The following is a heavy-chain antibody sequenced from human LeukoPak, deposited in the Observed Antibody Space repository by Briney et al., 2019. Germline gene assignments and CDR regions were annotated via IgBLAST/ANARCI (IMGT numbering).Heavy chain of an antibody. V-gene: IGHV3-21*01. CDR1: GFIFSSYN. CDR2: ISNGGGYI. CDR3: ARAGLYSGSGLDY. Sequence: RGSLRLSCAASGFIFSSYNMNWVRQAPGKGLEWVSSISNGGGYIYYEDSVKGRFTISRDNAKNSLYLQMNSLRAEDTAVYYRARAGLYSGSGLDYWGQGTLVTVSS. D-gene: IGHD5-12*01. J-gene: IGHJ4*02.